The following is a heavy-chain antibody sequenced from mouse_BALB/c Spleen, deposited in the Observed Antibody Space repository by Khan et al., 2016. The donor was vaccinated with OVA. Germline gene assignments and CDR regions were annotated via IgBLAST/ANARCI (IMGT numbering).Heavy chain of an antibody. J-gene: IGHJ3*01. CDR2: ISSGGDYT. Sequence: EVKLVESGGDLVKPGGSLKLSCAASGFTFSSYSMSWVRQPPDKRLEWVASISSGGDYTYYPDSVKGRFPIFRDNAKNTLYLQMSDLKSEDTAMYDCADHLTGSGADWGEGTLVTVSA. V-gene: IGHV5-6*01. CDR3: ADHLTGSGAD. CDR1: GFTFSSYS. D-gene: IGHD4-1*01.